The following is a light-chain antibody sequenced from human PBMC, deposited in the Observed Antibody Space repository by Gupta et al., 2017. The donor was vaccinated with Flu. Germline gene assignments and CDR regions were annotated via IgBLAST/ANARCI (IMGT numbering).Light chain of an antibody. Sequence: QSALTRPASVSGSPGPSITISCTGTSSDVGSYNLVSWYQHHPGKAPKLMIYEGSKRPSGVSNRFSGSKSGNTASLTISGLQAEDEADYYCCSYAGSSTQVFGTGTKVTVL. CDR1: SSDVGSYNL. CDR3: CSYAGSSTQV. CDR2: EGS. J-gene: IGLJ1*01. V-gene: IGLV2-23*01.